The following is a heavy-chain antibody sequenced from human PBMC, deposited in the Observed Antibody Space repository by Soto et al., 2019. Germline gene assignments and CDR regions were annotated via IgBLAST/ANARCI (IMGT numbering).Heavy chain of an antibody. CDR2: IRSNSSSR. V-gene: IGHV3-48*04. D-gene: IGHD2-2*01. Sequence: GGSLRLSCAASGFTFSSYSMNWVRQAPGKGLEWVSYIRSNSSSRYYAGSLKGRFTISRDNAQNTLYLQMTSLRAEDTAVYYCARMSSSISPGCWGQGTLVTVSS. CDR1: GFTFSSYS. CDR3: ARMSSSISPGC. J-gene: IGHJ4*02.